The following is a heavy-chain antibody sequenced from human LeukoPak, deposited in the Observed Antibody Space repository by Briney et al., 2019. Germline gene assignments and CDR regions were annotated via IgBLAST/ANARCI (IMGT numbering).Heavy chain of an antibody. CDR3: ARDTKQWLVLRGHYFDY. CDR1: GGSISSGDYY. V-gene: IGHV4-30-4*01. Sequence: PSETLSLTCTVSGGSISSGDYYWSWIRQPPGKGLEWIGYIYYSGSTYYNPSLKSRVTISVDTSKNQFSLKLSSVTAADTAVYYCARDTKQWLVLRGHYFDYWGQGTLVTVSS. J-gene: IGHJ4*02. D-gene: IGHD6-19*01. CDR2: IYYSGST.